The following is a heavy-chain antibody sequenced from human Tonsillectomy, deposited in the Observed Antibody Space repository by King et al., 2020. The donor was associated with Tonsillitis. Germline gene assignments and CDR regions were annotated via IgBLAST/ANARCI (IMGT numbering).Heavy chain of an antibody. CDR2: IYYSGST. CDR1: GGSISSYY. D-gene: IGHD4-17*01. J-gene: IGHJ4*02. Sequence: QLQESGPGLVKPSETLSLTCTVSGGSISSYYWSWIRQPPGKGLEWIGYIYYSGSTTYNPPLKSRVTISVDTSKNQFSLKLSSVTAADTAVYYCARGEEAELSTVTLDYWGQGTLVTVSS. CDR3: ARGEEAELSTVTLDY. V-gene: IGHV4-59*01.